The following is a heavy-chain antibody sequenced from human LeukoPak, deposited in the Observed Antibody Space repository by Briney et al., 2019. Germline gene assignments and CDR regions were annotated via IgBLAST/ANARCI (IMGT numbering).Heavy chain of an antibody. D-gene: IGHD6-13*01. Sequence: GGSLRLSCAVSGFTFSTYWIHWVRQAPGEGLVWVSLINTDGSATTYGDSAKGRFTLSRDNDKNSLFLEMNSLRGEDTAVYYCARGTAATAGIDYWGQGTLVTVSS. CDR3: ARGTAATAGIDY. J-gene: IGHJ4*02. CDR1: GFTFSTYW. V-gene: IGHV3-74*01. CDR2: INTDGSAT.